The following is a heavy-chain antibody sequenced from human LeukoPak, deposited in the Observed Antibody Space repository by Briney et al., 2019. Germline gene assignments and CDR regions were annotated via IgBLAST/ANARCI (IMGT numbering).Heavy chain of an antibody. J-gene: IGHJ5*02. Sequence: ASVKVSCKASGGIFSSYAISWVRQAPGQGLEWMGGIIPIFGTADYAQKFQGRVTITTDESTSTAYMELSSLRSEDTAVYYCARTGYYYGSGSYYNGNWFDPWGQGTLVTVSS. CDR2: IIPIFGTA. CDR1: GGIFSSYA. V-gene: IGHV1-69*05. CDR3: ARTGYYYGSGSYYNGNWFDP. D-gene: IGHD3-10*01.